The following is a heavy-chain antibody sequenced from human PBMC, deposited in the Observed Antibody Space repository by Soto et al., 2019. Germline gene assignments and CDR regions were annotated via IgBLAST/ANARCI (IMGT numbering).Heavy chain of an antibody. CDR1: GSTFSNYG. V-gene: IGHV3-33*01. CDR3: ARDRGYSGYDSPRFYYGMDV. CDR2: IWYDGSNK. Sequence: GGSLRLSCAASGSTFSNYGMHWVRQAPGKGLEWVTLIWYDGSNKWYADSVKGRFTISRDNSKNTLYLQMNSLRAEDTAVYSCARDRGYSGYDSPRFYYGMDVWGQGTTVTVSS. D-gene: IGHD5-12*01. J-gene: IGHJ6*02.